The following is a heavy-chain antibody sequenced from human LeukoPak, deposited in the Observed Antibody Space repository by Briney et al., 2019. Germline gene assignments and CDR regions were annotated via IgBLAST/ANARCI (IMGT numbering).Heavy chain of an antibody. D-gene: IGHD3-22*01. J-gene: IGHJ4*02. Sequence: GSLSLSFSASGFTFSSYEMNWVRPAPGKGLEWVSYISSSGSTIYYADSVKGRFTISRDNAKNSLYLQMNSLRAEDTAVYYCARDTYYYDSSGYHIMDYWGQGTLVTVSS. CDR3: ARDTYYYDSSGYHIMDY. CDR2: ISSSGSTI. CDR1: GFTFSSYE. V-gene: IGHV3-48*03.